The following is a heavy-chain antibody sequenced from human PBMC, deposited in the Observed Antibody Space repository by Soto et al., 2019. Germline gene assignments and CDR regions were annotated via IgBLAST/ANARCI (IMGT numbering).Heavy chain of an antibody. Sequence: GGSLTLSCAASGFTFSSYAMSWVRQAPGKGLEWVSAISGSGGSTYYADSVKGRFTISRDNSKNTLYLQMNSLRAEDTAVYYCAKGSSMVRGVLNDYWGQGTLVTVSS. D-gene: IGHD3-10*01. J-gene: IGHJ4*02. V-gene: IGHV3-23*01. CDR2: ISGSGGST. CDR1: GFTFSSYA. CDR3: AKGSSMVRGVLNDY.